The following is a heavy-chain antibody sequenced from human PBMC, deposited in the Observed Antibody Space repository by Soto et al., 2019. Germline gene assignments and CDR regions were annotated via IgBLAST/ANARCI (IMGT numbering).Heavy chain of an antibody. CDR1: GFTVSNNY. V-gene: IGHV3-66*01. CDR2: IYSDGGT. Sequence: ELQLVQSGGGLFQPGGSLRLSCAASGFTVSNNYLSWVRQAPGKGLQWVSLIYSDGGTDYAESVKGRFTISIDNSKNTLYLQMNSLKAEDTAIYYCATRMTTAPYWGQGTLVTVYS. J-gene: IGHJ4*02. CDR3: ATRMTTAPY. D-gene: IGHD4-17*01.